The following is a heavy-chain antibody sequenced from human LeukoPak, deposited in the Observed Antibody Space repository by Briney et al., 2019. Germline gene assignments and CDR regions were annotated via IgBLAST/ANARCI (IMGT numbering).Heavy chain of an antibody. V-gene: IGHV4-4*02. J-gene: IGHJ4*02. Sequence: TSETLSLTCAVSGGSILTTNWWSWVRQPPGKGLEWIGEVHLSGASNYNPSLKSRVNMSIDKSKNQLSLELTSVTAADTAIYYCTRESGAFSPFGFWGQGTLVTVSS. CDR2: VHLSGAS. CDR1: GGSILTTNW. CDR3: TRESGAFSPFGF. D-gene: IGHD1-26*01.